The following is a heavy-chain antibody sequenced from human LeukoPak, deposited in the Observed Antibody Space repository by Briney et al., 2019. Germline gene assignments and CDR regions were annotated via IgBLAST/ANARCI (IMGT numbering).Heavy chain of an antibody. D-gene: IGHD3-10*01. Sequence: SETLSLTCTVSGYSISSGYDGGWIRQPPGKGLEWICSIYHSGSTYHNPSLKSRDTIPRHTAKNQRSPKLSSVTAAYTAVYHCAGGAGGHLAFAMWGQGPMVTV. CDR3: AGGAGGHLAFAM. V-gene: IGHV4-38-2*02. CDR1: GYSISSGYD. J-gene: IGHJ3*02. CDR2: IYHSGST.